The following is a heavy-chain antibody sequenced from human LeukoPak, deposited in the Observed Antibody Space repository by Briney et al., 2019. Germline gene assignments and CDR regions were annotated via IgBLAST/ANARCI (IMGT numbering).Heavy chain of an antibody. D-gene: IGHD6-13*01. V-gene: IGHV3-23*01. CDR2: ISGSGGST. CDR3: AKDWFRAAAAAYYFDY. Sequence: GGSLRLSCAASGFTFSTYWMNWFRQAPGKGLEWVSAISGSGGSTYYADSVKGRFTISRDNSKNTLYLQMNSLRAEDTAVYYCAKDWFRAAAAAYYFDYWGQGTLVTVSS. J-gene: IGHJ4*02. CDR1: GFTFSTYW.